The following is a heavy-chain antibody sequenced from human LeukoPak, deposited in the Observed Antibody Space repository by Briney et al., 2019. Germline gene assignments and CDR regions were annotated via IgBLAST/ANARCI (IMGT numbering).Heavy chain of an antibody. Sequence: PGGSLRLSCAASGFTFSSYSMNWVRQAPGKGLEWVSSISSSSSYIYYADSVKGRFTISRDNAKNSLYLQMNSLRAEDTALYHCARGGYGDYVPSYPWGQGTLVTVSS. CDR3: ARGGYGDYVPSYP. CDR2: ISSSSSYI. V-gene: IGHV3-21*04. CDR1: GFTFSSYS. D-gene: IGHD4-17*01. J-gene: IGHJ5*02.